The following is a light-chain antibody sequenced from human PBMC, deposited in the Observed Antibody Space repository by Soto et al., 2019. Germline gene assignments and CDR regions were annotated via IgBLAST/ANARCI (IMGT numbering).Light chain of an antibody. CDR2: QVS. CDR1: SSDLGAYNY. V-gene: IGLV2-14*01. J-gene: IGLJ1*01. CDR3: SSYTSSNNYG. Sequence: QSALTQPASVSGFPGQSITISCTGTSSDLGAYNYVSWYQRHPDKAPKLMIFQVSKRPSGISTRFSGSKSGNTASLTISGLQTEDEADYYCSSYTSSNNYGFGLEIKVTVL.